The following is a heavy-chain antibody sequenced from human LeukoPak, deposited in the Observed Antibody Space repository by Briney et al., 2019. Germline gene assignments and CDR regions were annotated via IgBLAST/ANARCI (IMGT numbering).Heavy chain of an antibody. CDR1: GGSISSGDYY. J-gene: IGHJ6*03. CDR3: ARVNDCSSTSCYTGDYYYYMDV. V-gene: IGHV4-30-4*08. CDR2: IYYSGST. Sequence: SQTLSLTCTVSGGSISSGDYYWSWIRQPPGKGLEWIGYIYYSGSTYYNPSLKSRVTISVDTSKNQFSLKLSSVTAAETAVYYCARVNDCSSTSCYTGDYYYYMDVWGKGTTVTVSS. D-gene: IGHD2-2*02.